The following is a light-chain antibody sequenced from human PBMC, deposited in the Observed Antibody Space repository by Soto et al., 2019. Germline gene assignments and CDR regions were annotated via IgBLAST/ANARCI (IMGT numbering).Light chain of an antibody. Sequence: DIKMTQSPSSMSGSVEHTVIITRRASHSISKDLNWHQQKPGKAPKLLISAASSWQSGVPTRFSRSRCGPVFTLTLSRLQAAAFATYTCQKSYSSPRTFGQRT. CDR1: HSISKD. CDR3: QKSYSSPRT. J-gene: IGKJ1*01. V-gene: IGKV1-39*01. CDR2: AAS.